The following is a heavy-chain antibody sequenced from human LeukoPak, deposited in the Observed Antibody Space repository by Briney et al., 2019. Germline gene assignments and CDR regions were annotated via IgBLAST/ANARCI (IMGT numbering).Heavy chain of an antibody. Sequence: SETLSLTCSLSGGSISTCYWSWIRQPAGKGLEWIGYVYYTGGTSYNPSLKSRVTILVDTSKNQFSLRLSSVTAADTAVYYCARDRVQYSDIDVWGKGTTVTVSS. D-gene: IGHD2/OR15-2a*01. CDR1: GGSISTCY. J-gene: IGHJ6*03. CDR3: ARDRVQYSDIDV. CDR2: VYYTGGT. V-gene: IGHV4-59*01.